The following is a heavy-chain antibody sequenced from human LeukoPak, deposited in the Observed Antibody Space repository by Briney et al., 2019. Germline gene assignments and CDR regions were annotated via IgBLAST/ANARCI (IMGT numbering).Heavy chain of an antibody. CDR3: AKPINTYYYYYGMDV. V-gene: IGHV3-23*01. J-gene: IGHJ6*02. Sequence: GGSLRLSCAASGFTLSSYAMSWVRQAPGKGLEWVPAISGSGGSTYYADSVKGRFTISRDNYKNTLYLQMNSLRAEDTAVYYCAKPINTYYYYYGMDVWGQGATVTVSS. CDR2: ISGSGGST. CDR1: GFTLSSYA.